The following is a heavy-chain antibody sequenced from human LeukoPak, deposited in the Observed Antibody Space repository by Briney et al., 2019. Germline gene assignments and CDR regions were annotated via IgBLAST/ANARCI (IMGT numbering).Heavy chain of an antibody. V-gene: IGHV1-46*01. CDR1: GYTFTSYY. CDR2: INPSSGST. CDR3: ARGGCDGGSCLDYY. D-gene: IGHD2-15*01. J-gene: IGHJ4*02. Sequence: EASVKVSCKAPGYTFTSYYMHWVRQAPGQGLEWMAIINPSSGSTSYARKFQGRVTVTRDTSTSTVYMDLSSLRSEDTAVYYCARGGCDGGSCLDYYWGQGTLVTVSS.